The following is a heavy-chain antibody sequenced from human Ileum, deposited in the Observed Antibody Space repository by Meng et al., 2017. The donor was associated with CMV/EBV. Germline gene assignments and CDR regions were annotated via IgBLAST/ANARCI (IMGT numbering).Heavy chain of an antibody. D-gene: IGHD3-22*01. Sequence: QLQLQESGPGLVKPSETLSTTCTVSGDSISSGDYFWGWIRQPPKGLEWVASITYSGTTYYNPSLKSRVTMSVDTSKNQFSLKLNSVTAADTAVYYCVRASITMIDYWGQGTLVTVSS. V-gene: IGHV4-39*07. CDR2: ITYSGTT. CDR3: VRASITMIDY. CDR1: GDSISSGDYF. J-gene: IGHJ4*02.